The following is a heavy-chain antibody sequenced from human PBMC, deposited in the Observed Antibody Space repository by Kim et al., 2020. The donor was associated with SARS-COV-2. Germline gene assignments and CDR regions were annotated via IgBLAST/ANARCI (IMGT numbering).Heavy chain of an antibody. Sequence: GGSLRLSCAASGFTFSSYGMHWVRQAPGKGLEWVAVIWYDGSNKYYADSVKGRFTISRDNSKNTLYLQMNSLRAEDTAVYYCAKPGIYDSSGNDAFDIWGQGTMVTVSS. J-gene: IGHJ3*02. D-gene: IGHD3-22*01. CDR2: IWYDGSNK. CDR3: AKPGIYDSSGNDAFDI. V-gene: IGHV3-33*06. CDR1: GFTFSSYG.